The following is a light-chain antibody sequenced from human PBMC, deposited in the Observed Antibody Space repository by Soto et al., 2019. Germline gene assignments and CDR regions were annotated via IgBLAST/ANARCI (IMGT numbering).Light chain of an antibody. Sequence: EIVLTQSPATLSLSPGERATLSCRASQSVSSYLAWYQQKPGQAPRLLIYDASNRATGIPDRFSGSGSGTDFTLTTSRLEPEDFAVYYCQQYGSSPIPFGQGTRLEIK. CDR2: DAS. J-gene: IGKJ5*01. V-gene: IGKV3-20*01. CDR3: QQYGSSPIP. CDR1: QSVSSY.